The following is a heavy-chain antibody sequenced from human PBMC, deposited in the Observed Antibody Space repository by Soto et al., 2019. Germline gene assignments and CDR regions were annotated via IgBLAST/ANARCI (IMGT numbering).Heavy chain of an antibody. J-gene: IGHJ1*01. CDR2: IKEDGSEK. Sequence: EVQVVESGGGLVQPGGSLRLSCAASGFTFSSYWMSWVRQAPGKGLEWVANIKEDGSEKSYVDSVKGRFTISRDNAKNSLFLQMTSLRVEDTAVYYCGTHSRSLPLYWGQGTLSTVSS. V-gene: IGHV3-7*01. CDR3: GTHSRSLPLY. CDR1: GFTFSSYW. D-gene: IGHD3-22*01.